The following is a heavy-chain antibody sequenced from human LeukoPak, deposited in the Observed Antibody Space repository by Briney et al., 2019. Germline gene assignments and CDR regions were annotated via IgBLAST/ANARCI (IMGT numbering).Heavy chain of an antibody. V-gene: IGHV3-49*04. D-gene: IGHD2-15*01. J-gene: IGHJ4*02. CDR2: IRSKPYGGTT. Sequence: GGSLRLSCTTSGFTFTDYGFGWVRQAPGKGLEWVAFIRSKPYGGTTEYAASVKGRFTISRDDSKSIVYLQMNSLKTEDTAIYYCDSSGYFDYWGQGTLVTVSS. CDR1: GFTFTDYG. CDR3: DSSGYFDY.